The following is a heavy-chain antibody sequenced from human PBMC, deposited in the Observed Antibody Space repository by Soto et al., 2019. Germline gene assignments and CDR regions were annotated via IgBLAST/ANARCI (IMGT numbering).Heavy chain of an antibody. D-gene: IGHD3-22*01. CDR1: GGTFSSYA. J-gene: IGHJ3*02. CDR2: IIPIFGTA. CDR3: ASTYYYNSSGSNAFDI. V-gene: IGHV1-69*12. Sequence: QVQLVQSGAEVKQPGSSVKVSCKASGGTFSSYAISWVRQAPGQGLEWMGGIIPIFGTADYAQKFQGRVTITADESRRAAYMELRSLRSENTAVYYCASTYYYNSSGSNAFDIWGQGTMVTVSS.